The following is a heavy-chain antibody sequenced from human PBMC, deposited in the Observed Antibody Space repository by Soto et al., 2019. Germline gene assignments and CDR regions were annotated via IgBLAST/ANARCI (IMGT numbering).Heavy chain of an antibody. D-gene: IGHD3-16*01. CDR2: IYYSGST. Sequence: QVQLQESGPGLVKPSQTLSLTCTVSGGSISSGGYYWSWIRQHPGKGLEWIGSIYYSGSTYYNPSPXTXXTMSVDTSQNLFSLKLSSVTAAATAVYYCARGVLHWGQGTLVTVSS. CDR1: GGSISSGGYY. V-gene: IGHV4-31*03. J-gene: IGHJ4*02. CDR3: ARGVLH.